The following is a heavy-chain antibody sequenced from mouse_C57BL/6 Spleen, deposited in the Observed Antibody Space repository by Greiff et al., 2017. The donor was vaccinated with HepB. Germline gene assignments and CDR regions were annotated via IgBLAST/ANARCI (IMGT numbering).Heavy chain of an antibody. D-gene: IGHD3-2*02. CDR2: ISSGSSTI. Sequence: EVKLMESGGGLVKPGGSLKLPCAASGFTFSDYGMHWVRQAPEKGLEWVAYISSGSSTIYYADTVKGRFTISRDNAKNTLFLQMTSLRSEDTAMYYCARGRDSSGLFYYYAMDYWGQGTSVTVSS. J-gene: IGHJ4*01. CDR1: GFTFSDYG. CDR3: ARGRDSSGLFYYYAMDY. V-gene: IGHV5-17*01.